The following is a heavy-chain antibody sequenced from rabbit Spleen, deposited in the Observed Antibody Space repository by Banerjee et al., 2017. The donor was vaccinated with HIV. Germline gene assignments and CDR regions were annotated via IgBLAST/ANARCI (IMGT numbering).Heavy chain of an antibody. CDR1: GFSFSNSYW. J-gene: IGHJ4*01. D-gene: IGHD8-1*01. V-gene: IGHV1S45*01. CDR3: ARGLGNSYWGYYFNL. CDR2: IYAGSSGST. Sequence: EESGGGLVKPEGSLTLTCTASGFSFSNSYWICWVRQAPGKGLEWIACIYAGSSGSTYYASWAKGRFTISKTSSTTVTLQLTSLTVADTATYFCARGLGNSYWGYYFNLWGQGTLVTVS.